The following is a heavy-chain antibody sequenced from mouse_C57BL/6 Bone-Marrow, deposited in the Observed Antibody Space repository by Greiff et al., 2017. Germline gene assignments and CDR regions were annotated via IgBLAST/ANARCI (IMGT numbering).Heavy chain of an antibody. CDR2: INPSSGYT. Sequence: QVQLKQPGAELAKPGASVKLSCKASGYTFTSYWMHWVKQRPGQGLEWIGYINPSSGYTKYNQKFKDKATLTADKSSRTAYMQLSSLTYEDSAVYYCARWDYYGGCDYWGQGTTLTVSS. CDR3: ARWDYYGGCDY. J-gene: IGHJ2*01. D-gene: IGHD1-1*01. CDR1: GYTFTSYW. V-gene: IGHV1-7*01.